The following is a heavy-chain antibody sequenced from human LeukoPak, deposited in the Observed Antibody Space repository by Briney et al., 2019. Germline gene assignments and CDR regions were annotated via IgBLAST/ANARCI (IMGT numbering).Heavy chain of an antibody. J-gene: IGHJ4*02. CDR1: GYTFTGYY. V-gene: IGHV1-2*02. CDR2: INPNSGGT. Sequence: ASVKVSCKASGYTFTGYYMHWVRQAPGQGLEWMGWINPNSGGTNYAQKFRGRVTMTRDTSISTAYMELSRLRSDDTAVYYCARDVFHYDILTGERNYFDYWGQGTLVTVSS. D-gene: IGHD3-9*01. CDR3: ARDVFHYDILTGERNYFDY.